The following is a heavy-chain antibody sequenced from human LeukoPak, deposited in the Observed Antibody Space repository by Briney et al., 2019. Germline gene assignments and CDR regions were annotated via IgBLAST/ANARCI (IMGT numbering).Heavy chain of an antibody. D-gene: IGHD3-22*01. CDR3: AKDHLGMDMIVVVLDS. CDR2: ISGSGDSK. V-gene: IGHV3-23*01. CDR1: GFTFNDYA. J-gene: IGHJ4*02. Sequence: GGSLRLACAASGFTFNDYAMNWVRQAPGEGLEWVSSISGSGDSKEYADSVKGRFTISRDNSNNTLYLQMNSLRADDTAIYYCAKDHLGMDMIVVVLDSWGLGTLVTVSS.